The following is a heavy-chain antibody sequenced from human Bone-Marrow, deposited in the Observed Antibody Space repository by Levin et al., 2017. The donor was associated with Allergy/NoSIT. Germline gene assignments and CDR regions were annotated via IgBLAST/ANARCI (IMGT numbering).Heavy chain of an antibody. D-gene: IGHD3-22*01. CDR3: AKSSDYFDSSGYYYYFAY. Sequence: PGESLKISCAASGFTFRNHGMHWVRQSPGKGLEWVSLISYDGKNEYYADSVKGRFTISRDNSNNTLYLQMNSLRTEDTAVYYCAKSSDYFDSSGYYYYFAYWGQGILVTVSS. J-gene: IGHJ4*02. V-gene: IGHV3-30*18. CDR2: ISYDGKNE. CDR1: GFTFRNHG.